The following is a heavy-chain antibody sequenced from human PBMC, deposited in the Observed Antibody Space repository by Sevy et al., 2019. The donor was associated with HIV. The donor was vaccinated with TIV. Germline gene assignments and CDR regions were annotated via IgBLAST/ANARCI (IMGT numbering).Heavy chain of an antibody. CDR3: ARDDGNYYFHY. Sequence: GGSLRLSCAASGFTFSKYWMGWVRQAPGKGLEWVANIKQDTGQKYYVESVKGRFTISRDNAKNSLYLQMNCLRAEDTAVSFCARDDGNYYFHYWGQGTLVTVSS. D-gene: IGHD1-7*01. J-gene: IGHJ4*02. CDR2: IKQDTGQK. V-gene: IGHV3-7*01. CDR1: GFTFSKYW.